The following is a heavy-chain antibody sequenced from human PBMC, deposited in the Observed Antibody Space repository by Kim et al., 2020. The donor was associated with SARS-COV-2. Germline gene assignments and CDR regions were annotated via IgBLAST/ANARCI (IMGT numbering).Heavy chain of an antibody. CDR2: IIPIFGTA. V-gene: IGHV1-69*13. CDR1: GGTFSSYA. Sequence: SVKVSCKASGGTFSSYAISWVRQAPGQGLEWMGGIIPIFGTANYAQKFQGRVTITADESTSTAYMELSSLRSEDTAVYYCAGHYGDYSTRMSAFDIWGQGTMVTVSS. J-gene: IGHJ3*02. CDR3: AGHYGDYSTRMSAFDI. D-gene: IGHD4-17*01.